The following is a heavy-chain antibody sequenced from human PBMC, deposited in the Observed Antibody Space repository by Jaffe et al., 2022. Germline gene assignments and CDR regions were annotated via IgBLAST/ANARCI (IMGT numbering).Heavy chain of an antibody. Sequence: EVQLLESGGGLVQPGGSLRLSCAASGFTFSSYAMSWVRQAPGKGLEWVSAISGSGGSTYYADSVKGRFTISRDNSKNTLYLQMNSLRAEDTAVYYCANHGGVDGCFDYWGQGTLVTVSS. CDR1: GFTFSSYA. J-gene: IGHJ4*02. D-gene: IGHD3-10*01. CDR2: ISGSGGST. V-gene: IGHV3-23*01. CDR3: ANHGGVDGCFDY.